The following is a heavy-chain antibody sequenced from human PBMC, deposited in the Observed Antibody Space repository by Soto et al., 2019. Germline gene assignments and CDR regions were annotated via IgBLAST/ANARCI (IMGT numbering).Heavy chain of an antibody. V-gene: IGHV4-61*01. CDR2: IFYTGNT. CDR3: ARDWELRRMDV. CDR1: VASVGVGTYS. D-gene: IGHD1-7*01. Sequence: ETLSPPATFSVASVGVGTYSGTWFRQPPGKGLEWIGYIFYTGNTNYSPSLKSRVTMSVDRSRNQFSLRLSSVTAADPAVYYCARDWELRRMDVWGQGTTVTVSS. J-gene: IGHJ6*02.